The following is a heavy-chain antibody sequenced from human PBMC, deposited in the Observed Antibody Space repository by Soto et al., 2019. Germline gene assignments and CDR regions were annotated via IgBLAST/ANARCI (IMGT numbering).Heavy chain of an antibody. CDR1: GFTFSSYA. Sequence: GGSLRLSCAASGFTFSSYAMSWVRQAPGKGLEWVSAISGSGGSTYYADSVKGRFTISRDNAKNSLYLQMNSLRAEDAAVYYCARDSVYSGYDKFDYWGQGTLVTVSS. CDR3: ARDSVYSGYDKFDY. CDR2: ISGSGGST. J-gene: IGHJ4*02. D-gene: IGHD5-12*01. V-gene: IGHV3-23*01.